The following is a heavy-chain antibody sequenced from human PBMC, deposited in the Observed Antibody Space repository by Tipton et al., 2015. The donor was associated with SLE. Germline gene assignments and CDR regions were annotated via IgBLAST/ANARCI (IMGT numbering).Heavy chain of an antibody. J-gene: IGHJ3*02. CDR3: ARGFRAAGDAFGI. V-gene: IGHV3-13*01. CDR2: IGTAGDT. Sequence: SLRLSCAASGFTFSSYDMHWVRQATGKGLEWVSAIGTAGDTYYPGSVKGRFTISRENAKNSLYLQMNSLRAGDTAVYYCARGFRAAGDAFGIWGQGTMVTVSS. CDR1: GFTFSSYD. D-gene: IGHD6-25*01.